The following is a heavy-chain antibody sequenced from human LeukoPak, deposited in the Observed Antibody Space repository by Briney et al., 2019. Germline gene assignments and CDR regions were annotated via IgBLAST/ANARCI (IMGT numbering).Heavy chain of an antibody. J-gene: IGHJ5*02. CDR2: ISSSSSYI. CDR3: ARAASRRTMVSNWFDP. CDR1: GFTFSSYS. V-gene: IGHV3-21*01. D-gene: IGHD3-10*01. Sequence: GGSLRLSCAASGFTFSSYSMNWVRQAPGKGLEWVSSISSSSSYIYYADSVKGRFTISRDNAKNSLYLQMNSLRAEDTAVYYCARAASRRTMVSNWFDPWGQGTLVTVPS.